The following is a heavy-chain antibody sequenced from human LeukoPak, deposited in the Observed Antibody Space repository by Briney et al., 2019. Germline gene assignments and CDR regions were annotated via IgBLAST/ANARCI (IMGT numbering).Heavy chain of an antibody. CDR2: IKQDGSEK. CDR1: GFTFSSYY. Sequence: GGSLRLSCAASGFTFSSYYMTWVRLPPGKGLEWVVNIKQDGSEKYYVDSVKGRFTISRDNAKNSLYLQMNSLTAEDTAVYYCARGHDILTGYGPLSFDPWGQGTLVTVSS. J-gene: IGHJ5*02. D-gene: IGHD3-9*01. V-gene: IGHV3-7*01. CDR3: ARGHDILTGYGPLSFDP.